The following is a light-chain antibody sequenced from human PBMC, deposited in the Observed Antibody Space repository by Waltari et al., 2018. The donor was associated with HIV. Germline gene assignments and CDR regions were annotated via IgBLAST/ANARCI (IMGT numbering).Light chain of an antibody. J-gene: IGLJ3*02. CDR1: SSNIGSNY. CDR3: ATWDDSLSGPV. CDR2: RSN. Sequence: QSVLTQPPSASGTPGQRVAISCSGSSSNIGSNYVYWYQQLPGTAPKVLIYRSNQRPSGVPDRFSGSKSDTSASLAISALRSEDEADYYCATWDDSLSGPVFGGGTKLTVL. V-gene: IGLV1-47*01.